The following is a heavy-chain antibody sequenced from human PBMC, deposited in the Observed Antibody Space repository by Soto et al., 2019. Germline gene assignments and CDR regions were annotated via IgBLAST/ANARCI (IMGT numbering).Heavy chain of an antibody. CDR1: GFTFSDAW. Sequence: EVQLVESGGGLVKPGGSLRLSCAASGFTFSDAWMNWVRQAPGKGLEWVGRIKSKTDGGTTDYAAPVKGRFIISRDDSKNTLYLQMNSLKSEDTAVYYCITDLYDYVWGWYLFGGGQGTLVTVSS. CDR2: IKSKTDGGTT. J-gene: IGHJ4*02. V-gene: IGHV3-15*07. CDR3: ITDLYDYVWGWYLFG. D-gene: IGHD3-16*02.